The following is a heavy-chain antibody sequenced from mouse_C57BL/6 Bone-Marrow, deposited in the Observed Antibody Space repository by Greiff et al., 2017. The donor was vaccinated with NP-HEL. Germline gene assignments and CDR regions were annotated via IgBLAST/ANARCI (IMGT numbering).Heavy chain of an antibody. V-gene: IGHV1-54*01. D-gene: IGHD1-1*01. J-gene: IGHJ3*01. CDR1: GYAFTNYL. Sequence: VKLMESGAELVRPGTSVKVSCKASGYAFTNYLIEWVKQRPGQGLEWIGVINPGSGGTNYNEKFKGKATLTADKSSSTAYMQLSSLTSEDSAVYFCAREGIIYYYGSSPFAYWGQGTLVTVSA. CDR3: AREGIIYYYGSSPFAY. CDR2: INPGSGGT.